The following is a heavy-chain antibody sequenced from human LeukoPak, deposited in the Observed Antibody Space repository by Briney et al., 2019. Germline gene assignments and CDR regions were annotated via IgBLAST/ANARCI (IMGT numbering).Heavy chain of an antibody. CDR1: GGSFSGYY. Sequence: PSETLSLTRAVYGGSFSGYYWSWIRQPPGKGLEWIGEINHSGSTNYNPSLKSRVTISVDTSKNQFSLKLSSVTAADTAVYYCARAPYYYYMDVWGKGTTVTVSS. CDR3: ARAPYYYYMDV. J-gene: IGHJ6*03. V-gene: IGHV4-34*01. CDR2: INHSGST.